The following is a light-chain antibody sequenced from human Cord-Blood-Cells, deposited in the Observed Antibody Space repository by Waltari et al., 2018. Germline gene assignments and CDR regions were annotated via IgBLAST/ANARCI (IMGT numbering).Light chain of an antibody. CDR2: DVS. CDR3: SSYTSSSTFNWV. V-gene: IGLV2-14*01. Sequence: QSALTQPASVSGSPGQSITISCTGTSSDVGGYNYVSWSQQHPGKAPKLMIYDVSKRPSGVSNRFSGSKSGNTASLTISGLQAEDEADYYCSSYTSSSTFNWVFGGGTKLTVL. CDR1: SSDVGGYNY. J-gene: IGLJ3*02.